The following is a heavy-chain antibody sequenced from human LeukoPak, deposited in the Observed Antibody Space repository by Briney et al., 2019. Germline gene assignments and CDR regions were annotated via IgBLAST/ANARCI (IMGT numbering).Heavy chain of an antibody. CDR1: GFTFSSYA. CDR3: ARVVARDDAFDN. CDR2: ISYDGSNK. J-gene: IGHJ3*02. V-gene: IGHV3-30-3*01. Sequence: PGGSLRLSCAASGFTFSSYAMHWVRQAPGKGLEWVAVISYDGSNKYYADSVKGRFTISRDNSKNTLYLQMNSLRAEDTAVYYCARVVARDDAFDNWGQATMVTVSS. D-gene: IGHD5-12*01.